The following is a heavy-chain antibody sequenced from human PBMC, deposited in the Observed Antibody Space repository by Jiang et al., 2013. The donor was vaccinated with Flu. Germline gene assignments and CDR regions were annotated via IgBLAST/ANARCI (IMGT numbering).Heavy chain of an antibody. J-gene: IGHJ4*02. D-gene: IGHD6-19*01. CDR2: WNGDK. CDR3: AHRLAVAGSYFDY. V-gene: IGHV2-5*01. Sequence: WNGDKRYSPSLKTRLTITKDASNNQVVLTMTNVDPVDTAAYYCAHRLAVAGSYFDYWGQGTLVTVSS.